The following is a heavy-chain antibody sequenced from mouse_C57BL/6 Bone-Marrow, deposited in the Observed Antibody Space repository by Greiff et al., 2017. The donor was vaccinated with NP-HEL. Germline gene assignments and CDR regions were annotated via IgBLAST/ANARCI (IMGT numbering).Heavy chain of an antibody. CDR3: ARYGIYYDYPFAY. CDR1: GFTFTDYY. D-gene: IGHD2-4*01. CDR2: IRNKANGYTT. V-gene: IGHV7-3*01. J-gene: IGHJ3*01. Sequence: EVQRVESGGGLVQPGGSLSLSCAASGFTFTDYYMSWVRQPPGKALEWLGFIRNKANGYTTEYSASVKGRFTISRDNSPSILYLQMNALRAEDSATYYCARYGIYYDYPFAYWGQGTLVTVSA.